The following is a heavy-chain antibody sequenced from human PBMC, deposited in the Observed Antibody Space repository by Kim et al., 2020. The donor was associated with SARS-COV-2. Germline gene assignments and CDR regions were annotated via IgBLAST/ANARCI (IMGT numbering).Heavy chain of an antibody. CDR1: GGSINTNDYY. V-gene: IGHV4-39*01. Sequence: SETLSLTCTVSGGSINTNDYYWGWIRQPPGKGLEWIGSIYFSGSTYYNPSLQSRVTISIDTSNHEFSLKLNSVTAADTAVYYCARVQYYSYGMDVWGQGTTVAVSS. J-gene: IGHJ6*02. CDR3: ARVQYYSYGMDV. CDR2: IYFSGST.